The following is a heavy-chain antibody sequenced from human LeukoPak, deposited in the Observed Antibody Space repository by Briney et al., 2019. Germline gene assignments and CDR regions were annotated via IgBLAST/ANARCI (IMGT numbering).Heavy chain of an antibody. CDR1: GGSISSGNYY. J-gene: IGHJ4*02. CDR3: ARDLIWGSGGRYYFDY. V-gene: IGHV4-61*02. Sequence: SETLSLTCTVSGGSISSGNYYWSWIRQPAGKGLEWIGRIYTSGSTDYNPSLKSRVTISVDTSKNQFSLKLSSVTAADTAVYYCARDLIWGSGGRYYFDYWGQGTLVTVSS. CDR2: IYTSGST. D-gene: IGHD6-19*01.